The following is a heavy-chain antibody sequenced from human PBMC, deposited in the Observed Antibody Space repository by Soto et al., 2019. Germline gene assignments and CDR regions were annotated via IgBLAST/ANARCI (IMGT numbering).Heavy chain of an antibody. CDR2: IRSKANSYAT. D-gene: IGHD5-18*01. V-gene: IGHV3-73*02. J-gene: IGHJ4*02. CDR1: GFSFSGSA. Sequence: EVQVVESGGGLVQPGGSLKLSCAASGFSFSGSAVHWVRQASGKGLEWVGRIRSKANSYATAYAASVKGRFTISSDDSKNTAYLQMNSLKTEDTAVYYCSRLDVDTAMAYHFWGQGTLVTVSS. CDR3: SRLDVDTAMAYHF.